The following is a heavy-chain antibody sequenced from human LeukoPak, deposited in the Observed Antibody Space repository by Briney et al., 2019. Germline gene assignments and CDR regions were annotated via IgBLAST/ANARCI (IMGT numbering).Heavy chain of an antibody. CDR2: IKQDGSQE. CDR1: RFTLSTYW. J-gene: IGHJ4*02. Sequence: GGSLRLPCAASRFTLSTYWMSWVRQAPGKGLEWVAHIKQDGSQEYYVDSVKGRFTISRDSAKNSLYLQMNSLRAEDTAVYYCARGVPYDSWSGPHYSDYWGQGTLVTVSS. CDR3: ARGVPYDSWSGPHYSDY. V-gene: IGHV3-7*01. D-gene: IGHD3-3*01.